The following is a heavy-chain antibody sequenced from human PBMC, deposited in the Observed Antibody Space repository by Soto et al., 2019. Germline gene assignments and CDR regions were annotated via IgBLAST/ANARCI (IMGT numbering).Heavy chain of an antibody. Sequence: ASVKVSCKASGYTFTSYGLSWVRQAPGQGLEWMGWISAYNGNTNYAQKLQGRVTMTTDTSTSTAYMELRSLRSDDTAVYYCAKDHWDSYDFSSGYRGYFDYWGQGTLVTVSS. CDR1: GYTFTSYG. CDR3: AKDHWDSYDFSSGYRGYFDY. V-gene: IGHV1-18*01. D-gene: IGHD3-3*01. CDR2: ISAYNGNT. J-gene: IGHJ4*02.